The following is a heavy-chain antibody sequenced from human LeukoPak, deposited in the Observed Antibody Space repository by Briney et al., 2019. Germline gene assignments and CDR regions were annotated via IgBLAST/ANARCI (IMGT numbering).Heavy chain of an antibody. CDR3: ARGGSYPNWFDP. CDR2: INPSGGIT. J-gene: IGHJ5*02. CDR1: GYTFPRYY. D-gene: IGHD1-26*01. Sequence: ASLKVSCKASGYTFPRYYMLWVRQAPGQRLEWRGIINPSGGITSYAPTFQARVATTRDQSTSTINIGLSGLRSEAPAVYYCARGGSYPNWFDPWGQGTLVTVSS. V-gene: IGHV1-46*03.